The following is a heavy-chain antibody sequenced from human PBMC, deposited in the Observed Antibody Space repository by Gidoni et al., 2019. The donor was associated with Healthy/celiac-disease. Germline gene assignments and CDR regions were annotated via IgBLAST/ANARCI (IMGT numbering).Heavy chain of an antibody. V-gene: IGHV3-33*01. CDR1: GFTFSSYG. Sequence: QVQLVESGGGVVQPGRSLRLSCAASGFTFSSYGMHWVRQAPGKGLEWVAVIWYDGSNKYYADSVKGRFTISRDNSKNTLYLQMNSLRAEDTAVYYCAREAWELLYFDYWGQGTLVTVSS. J-gene: IGHJ4*02. CDR2: IWYDGSNK. CDR3: AREAWELLYFDY. D-gene: IGHD1-26*01.